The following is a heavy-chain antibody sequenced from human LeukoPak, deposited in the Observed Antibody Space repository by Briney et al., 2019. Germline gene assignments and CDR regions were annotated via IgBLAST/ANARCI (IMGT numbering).Heavy chain of an antibody. CDR1: GFTFSTFA. CDR2: ISSSGSTI. D-gene: IGHD3-10*02. CDR3: AELGITMIGGV. Sequence: GGSLRLSCAASGFTFSTFAMIWVRQAPGKGLEWVSYISSSGSTIYYADSVKGRFTISRDNAKNSLYLQMNSLRAEDTAVYYCAELGITMIGGVWGKGTTVTVSS. J-gene: IGHJ6*04. V-gene: IGHV3-48*03.